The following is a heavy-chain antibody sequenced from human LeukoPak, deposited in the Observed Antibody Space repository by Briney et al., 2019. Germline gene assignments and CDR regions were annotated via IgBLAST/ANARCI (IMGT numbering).Heavy chain of an antibody. CDR1: GFTFTDYY. CDR2: INPNSGDT. Sequence: ASVKVSCKASGFTFTDYYMHWVRQAPGQGLEWMGWINPNSGDTNSAQKFQNRVTMTRDTSISTAYMELSRLRSDDTAVYYCARDSNFNYWGQGTLVTVSS. CDR3: ARDSNFNY. D-gene: IGHD2-2*01. J-gene: IGHJ4*02. V-gene: IGHV1-2*02.